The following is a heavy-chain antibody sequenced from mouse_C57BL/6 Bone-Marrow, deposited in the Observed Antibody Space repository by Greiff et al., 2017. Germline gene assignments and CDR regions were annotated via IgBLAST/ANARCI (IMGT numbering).Heavy chain of an antibody. Sequence: VQLQQPGAELVKPGASVKMSCKASGYTFTSYWITWVKPRHGQGLEWIGDIYPGTGSTNYNEKFKSKATLTVDTSSSTAYMQLSSLTSEDSTVYYCAGVGSDYWGQGTTLTVSS. D-gene: IGHD1-1*02. CDR3: AGVGSDY. CDR1: GYTFTSYW. V-gene: IGHV1-55*01. CDR2: IYPGTGST. J-gene: IGHJ2*01.